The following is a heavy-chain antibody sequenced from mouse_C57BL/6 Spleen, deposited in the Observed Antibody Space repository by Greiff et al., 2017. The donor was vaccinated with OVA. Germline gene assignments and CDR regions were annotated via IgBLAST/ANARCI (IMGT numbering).Heavy chain of an antibody. V-gene: IGHV1-69*01. J-gene: IGHJ4*01. CDR1: GYTFTSYW. Sequence: QVQLKQPGAELVMPGASVKLSCKASGYTFTSYWMHWVKQRPGQGLEWIGEIDPSDSYTNYNQKFKGKSTLTVDKSSSTAYMQLSSLTSEDSAVYYCARRGYYYGSSYPLYYAMDYWGQGTSVTVSS. CDR3: ARRGYYYGSSYPLYYAMDY. D-gene: IGHD1-1*01. CDR2: IDPSDSYT.